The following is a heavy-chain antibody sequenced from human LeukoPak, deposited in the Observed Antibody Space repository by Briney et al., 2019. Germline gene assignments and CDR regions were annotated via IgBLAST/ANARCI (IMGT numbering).Heavy chain of an antibody. Sequence: PGGSLRLSCAASGFTFSTYAVNWVRQAPGKGLEWVSAISSSGGTTYYADSVKGRFTISRDNSKNTLYLQMNSLRAEDTAVYYCARTSGDSSGYPLSYFDYWGQGTLVTVSS. CDR1: GFTFSTYA. J-gene: IGHJ4*02. D-gene: IGHD3-22*01. CDR2: ISSSGGTT. V-gene: IGHV3-23*01. CDR3: ARTSGDSSGYPLSYFDY.